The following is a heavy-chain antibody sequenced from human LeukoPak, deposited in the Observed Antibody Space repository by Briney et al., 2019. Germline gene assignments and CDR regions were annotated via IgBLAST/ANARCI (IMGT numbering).Heavy chain of an antibody. J-gene: IGHJ4*02. Sequence: GGSLRLSCAASGFTFSSYGMHWVRQAPGKGLEWVAVISYDGSNKYYADSVKGRFTISRDNSKNTLYLQMNSLRAEDTAVYYCAKDRYGSGSYLFDYWGQGTLVTVSS. V-gene: IGHV3-30*18. CDR3: AKDRYGSGSYLFDY. D-gene: IGHD3-10*01. CDR2: ISYDGSNK. CDR1: GFTFSSYG.